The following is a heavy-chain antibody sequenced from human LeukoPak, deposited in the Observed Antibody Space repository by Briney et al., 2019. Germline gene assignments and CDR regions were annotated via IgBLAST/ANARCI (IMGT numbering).Heavy chain of an antibody. CDR2: IYYSGST. Sequence: SETLSLTCTVSGGSISSYYWSWIRQPPGKGLEWIGYIYYSGSTNYNPSLKSRITISVDTSKNQFSLELSSVTAADTAVYYCARWGSITTARFDYWGQGTLVTVSS. CDR1: GGSISSYY. D-gene: IGHD3-16*01. CDR3: ARWGSITTARFDY. J-gene: IGHJ4*02. V-gene: IGHV4-59*01.